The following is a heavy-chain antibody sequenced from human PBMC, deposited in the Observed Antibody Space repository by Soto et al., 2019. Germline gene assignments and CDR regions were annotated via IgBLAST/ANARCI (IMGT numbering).Heavy chain of an antibody. CDR1: NYDFRDYG. D-gene: IGHD2-21*01. J-gene: IGHJ4*02. CDR3: ARDFPPYDPTYSVVVARFDY. Sequence: QVQLVQSGPEMKEPGASVKVSCKASNYDFRDYGFSWVRQAPGQGLEWMGWISPYKGDTNYAQKFQGRVTLTTDSSTNTAYMELRSLRSDDTAMYYCARDFPPYDPTYSVVVARFDYWGQGTLVTVSS. V-gene: IGHV1-18*01. CDR2: ISPYKGDT.